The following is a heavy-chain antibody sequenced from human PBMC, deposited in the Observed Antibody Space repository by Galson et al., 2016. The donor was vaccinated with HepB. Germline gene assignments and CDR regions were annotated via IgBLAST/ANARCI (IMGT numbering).Heavy chain of an antibody. CDR3: AKDPSHQYDFWSGFNYYYYSGMDV. D-gene: IGHD3-3*01. Sequence: SLRLSCAASGFTFSSYWMHWVRQAPGKGLEWVAVISYDGTNKYYADSVKGRFTISRDNSKNTLYVQMNSLRGEDTAVYYCAKDPSHQYDFWSGFNYYYYSGMDVWGQGTTVTVSS. CDR1: GFTFSSYW. V-gene: IGHV3-30*18. CDR2: ISYDGTNK. J-gene: IGHJ6*02.